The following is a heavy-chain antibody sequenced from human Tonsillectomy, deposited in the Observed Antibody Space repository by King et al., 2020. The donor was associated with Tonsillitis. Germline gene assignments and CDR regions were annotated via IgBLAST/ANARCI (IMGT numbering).Heavy chain of an antibody. J-gene: IGHJ6*03. V-gene: IGHV1-69*09. D-gene: IGHD6-6*01. CDR1: GGTFSSYA. Sequence: GQLVQSGAEVKKPGSSVKVSCKASGGTFSSYAISWVRQAPGQGLEWMGRIIPIRGTVDYTQKFQGRVTITADKSTSTLYMEVSSLRSEDTAVYYCARVPAEYRRSWGGYFYLYSMDVWGKGTTVTVSS. CDR2: IIPIRGTV. CDR3: ARVPAEYRRSWGGYFYLYSMDV.